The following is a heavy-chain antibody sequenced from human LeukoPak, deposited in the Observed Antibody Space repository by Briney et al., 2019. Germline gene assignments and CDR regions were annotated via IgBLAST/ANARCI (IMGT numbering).Heavy chain of an antibody. Sequence: GGSLRLSCAASGFTFSDHYMDWVRQAPGKGLEWVGRIRNKANSYTTEYAASVKGRFTISRDDSKNSLYLQMNSLKTEDTALYYCAREGIALVTFDYWGQGTLVTVSS. D-gene: IGHD6-19*01. V-gene: IGHV3-72*01. CDR2: IRNKANSYTT. CDR3: AREGIALVTFDY. J-gene: IGHJ4*02. CDR1: GFTFSDHY.